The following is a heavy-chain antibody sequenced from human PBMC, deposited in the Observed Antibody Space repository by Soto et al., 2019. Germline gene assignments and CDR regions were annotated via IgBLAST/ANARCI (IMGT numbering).Heavy chain of an antibody. Sequence: SGPTLVNPTDTRTLTCSVSGFSLTDTRMGVSWIRQAPGKALEWLAHIISNDDKSYSTSLKSRLTISKDTSKGQVVLRMTNMDPVDTGRYYCARALFYSDSDGYYFEFDYWGPGTLVTVSS. CDR3: ARALFYSDSDGYYFEFDY. CDR2: IISNDDK. J-gene: IGHJ4*02. CDR1: GFSLTDTRMG. D-gene: IGHD3-22*01. V-gene: IGHV2-26*01.